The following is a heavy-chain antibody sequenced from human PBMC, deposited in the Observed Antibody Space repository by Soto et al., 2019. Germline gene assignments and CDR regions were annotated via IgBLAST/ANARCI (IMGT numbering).Heavy chain of an antibody. Sequence: SETLSLTCAVYGGSFSGYYWSWIRQPPGKGLEWIGEINNSGSTNNNPSLKSGVTISVDTSKNQFSLKLSSLTAADTALYYCARVLVGSTEDFAGIDVWGQGTTVTVSS. CDR2: INNSGST. D-gene: IGHD2-15*01. J-gene: IGHJ6*02. CDR3: ARVLVGSTEDFAGIDV. CDR1: GGSFSGYY. V-gene: IGHV4-34*01.